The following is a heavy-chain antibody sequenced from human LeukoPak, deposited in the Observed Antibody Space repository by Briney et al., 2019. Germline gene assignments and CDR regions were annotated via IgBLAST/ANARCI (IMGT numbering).Heavy chain of an antibody. V-gene: IGHV4-39*07. D-gene: IGHD6-13*01. Sequence: SPSETLSLTCTVSGGSISSNDFYWAWIRQPPGEGLEWIGSVYYRGSTYYYPSLKSRVTISVDTSKNQFSLKLSSVTAADTAVYYCARADYSSTWSHDYYYMDVWGKGTTVTVSS. J-gene: IGHJ6*03. CDR1: GGSISSNDFY. CDR3: ARADYSSTWSHDYYYMDV. CDR2: VYYRGST.